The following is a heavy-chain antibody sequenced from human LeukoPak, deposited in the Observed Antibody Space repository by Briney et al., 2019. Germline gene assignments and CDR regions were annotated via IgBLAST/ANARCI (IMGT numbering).Heavy chain of an antibody. D-gene: IGHD2/OR15-2a*01. CDR2: ITTSGRTI. CDR3: ARGSTSWYYFDY. CDR1: GFTFINYE. Sequence: GGSLTPSCAASGFTFINYEMNWVRQAPGKGLEWVAYITTSGRTISYADSVKGRFTISRDNAKNSVFLQMSSLRAEDTAVYYCARGSTSWYYFDYWGQGSLVTVSS. J-gene: IGHJ4*02. V-gene: IGHV3-48*03.